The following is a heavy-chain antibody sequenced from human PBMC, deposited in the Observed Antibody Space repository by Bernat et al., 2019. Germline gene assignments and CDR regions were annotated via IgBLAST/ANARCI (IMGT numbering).Heavy chain of an antibody. J-gene: IGHJ4*02. Sequence: QVHLVESGGGVVQPGRSLSLSCAASGFTFSSFGMHWVRQAPSKGLEWVAAISHDRNTLYYADSVKGRFTISTDDSKNTLYLQLDSLRAEDTAMYYCAKDSLYSSGWYGVGDWGQGTLVTVAS. CDR2: ISHDRNTL. CDR3: AKDSLYSSGWYGVGD. CDR1: GFTFSSFG. D-gene: IGHD6-19*01. V-gene: IGHV3-30*18.